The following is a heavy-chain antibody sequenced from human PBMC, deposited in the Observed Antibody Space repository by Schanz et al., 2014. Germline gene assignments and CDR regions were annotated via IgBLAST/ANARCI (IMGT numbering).Heavy chain of an antibody. CDR3: ARNRGSGGQNWYFDL. V-gene: IGHV3-21*04. D-gene: IGHD1-26*01. CDR2: INTGSNYI. CDR1: GFSFSSYA. Sequence: DVQLLESGGGLVKPGGSLRLSCAASGFSFSSYAMGWVRQAPGKGLEWISFINTGSNYINYADSVKGRFTISRDNTKNSLFLQLNSLRADDTAVYYCARNRGSGGQNWYFDLWGRGTLVTVSS. J-gene: IGHJ2*01.